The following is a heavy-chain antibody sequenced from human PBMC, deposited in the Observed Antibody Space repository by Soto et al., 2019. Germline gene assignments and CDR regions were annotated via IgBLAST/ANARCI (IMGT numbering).Heavy chain of an antibody. CDR1: GYSFTSYW. CDR3: ATTYYYDSSGYTIPDWFDP. V-gene: IGHV5-51*01. CDR2: IYPGDSDT. Sequence: PGESLKISCKGSGYSFTSYWIGWVRQMPGKGLEWMGIIYPGDSDTRYSPSFQGQVTISADKSISTAYLQWSSLEASDTAMYFCATTYYYDSSGYTIPDWFDPWGQGTLVTVSS. D-gene: IGHD3-22*01. J-gene: IGHJ5*02.